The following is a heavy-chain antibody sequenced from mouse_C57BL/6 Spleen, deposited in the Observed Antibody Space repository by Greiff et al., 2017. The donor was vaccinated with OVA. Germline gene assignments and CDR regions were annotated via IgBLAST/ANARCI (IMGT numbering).Heavy chain of an antibody. V-gene: IGHV1-55*01. CDR3: ARKGTQHGLQGAMDY. CDR1: GYTFTSYW. J-gene: IGHJ4*01. Sequence: VQLQQPGAELVKPGASVKMSCKASGYTFTSYWITWVKQRPGQGLEWIGDIYPGSGSTNYNEKFKSKATLTVDTSSSTAYMQLSSLTSEDSAVYYCARKGTQHGLQGAMDYWGQGTSVTVSS. CDR2: IYPGSGST. D-gene: IGHD3-1*01.